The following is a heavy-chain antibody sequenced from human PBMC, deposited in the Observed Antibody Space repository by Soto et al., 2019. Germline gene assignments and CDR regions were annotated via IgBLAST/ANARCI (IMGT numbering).Heavy chain of an antibody. V-gene: IGHV3-9*01. CDR2: ISWNGGSI. CDR1: GFTFDDYA. Sequence: EVQLVESGGGLVQPGRSLRLSCAASGFTFDDYAMHWVRQAPRKGLEWVSGISWNGGSIGYADSVKGRFTISRDNAKNSLYLQMSSLRAEDTAFYYCTKGILLYYYVYGMDVWGQGTTVTVSS. D-gene: IGHD3-10*02. CDR3: TKGILLYYYVYGMDV. J-gene: IGHJ6*02.